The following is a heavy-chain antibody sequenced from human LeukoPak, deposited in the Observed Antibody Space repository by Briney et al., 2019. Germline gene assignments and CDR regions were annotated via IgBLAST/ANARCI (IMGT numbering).Heavy chain of an antibody. D-gene: IGHD3-3*01. CDR2: IYYSGST. Sequence: SETLSLTCTVSGGSIYSGGYYWGWIRQPPGKGLDWIGSIYYSGSTYYNPSLKSRVTISVDTSRKQFSLKLSSVTAADTAVYYCARAYDFWSGYYHRGFDYWGQGTLVTVSS. CDR3: ARAYDFWSGYYHRGFDY. CDR1: GGSIYSGGYY. V-gene: IGHV4-39*01. J-gene: IGHJ4*02.